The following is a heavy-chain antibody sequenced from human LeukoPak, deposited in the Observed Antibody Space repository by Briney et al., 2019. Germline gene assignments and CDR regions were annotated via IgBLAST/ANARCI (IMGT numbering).Heavy chain of an antibody. CDR3: ARCGRGTDHYFDL. CDR1: SYTFTRYG. J-gene: IGHJ4*02. D-gene: IGHD1-26*01. V-gene: IGHV1-18*01. CDR2: ISGSNGNT. Sequence: ASVKVSCKASSYTFTRYGISWVRQAPGQGLEWMGWISGSNGNTNYAQKFQGRVSMTADTSTSTAYMELRSLRSDDTAVYYCARCGRGTDHYFDLSGQGTLVTGSS.